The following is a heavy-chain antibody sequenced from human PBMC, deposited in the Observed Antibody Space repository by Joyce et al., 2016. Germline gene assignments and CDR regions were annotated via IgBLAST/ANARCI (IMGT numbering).Heavy chain of an antibody. J-gene: IGHJ6*02. CDR2: IYNNETT. CDR1: GDSFSDTSYY. V-gene: IGHV4-61*01. D-gene: IGHD3-10*01. CDR3: ATSLPSRVGGFQFFGLDV. Sequence: HLQESGPGLVKPSETLSLTCTISGDSFSDTSYYWSWIRQPPGKGLVWLGFIYNNETTHYNPPLGGRLSISAGAAKKQFSLRLTSVTSADTAVYYCATSLPSRVGGFQFFGLDVWGQGTTVIVS.